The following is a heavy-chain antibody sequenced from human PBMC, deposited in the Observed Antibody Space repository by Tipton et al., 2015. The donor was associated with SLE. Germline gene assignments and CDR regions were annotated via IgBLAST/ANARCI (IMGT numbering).Heavy chain of an antibody. D-gene: IGHD2-2*01. V-gene: IGHV1-18*01. J-gene: IGHJ6*02. CDR3: AREGPQYQLLKDYYYYYGMDV. CDR1: DDMFTSFG. CDR2: ISGHNGAA. Sequence: QLVQSGAEVKKTGASVKVSCESSDDMFTSFGISWVRRAPGQGLEWMGWISGHNGAADYAQKFQGRLTMTTDTSTLTAHMELSSLRSEDTAVYYCAREGPQYQLLKDYYYYYGMDVWGQGTTVTVSS.